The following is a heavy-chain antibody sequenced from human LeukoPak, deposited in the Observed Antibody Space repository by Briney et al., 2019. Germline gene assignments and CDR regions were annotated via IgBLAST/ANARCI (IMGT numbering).Heavy chain of an antibody. CDR2: IYPGDSDT. V-gene: IGHV5-51*01. D-gene: IGHD3-16*01. CDR3: ARHLTMITVPRDAFDI. CDR1: GYSFTSYW. Sequence: GEPLKISCKGSGYSFTSYWIGWVRQMPGKGLEWMGVIYPGDSDTRYSPSFQGQVTISADKSISTAYLQWSGLKASDTAMYYCARHLTMITVPRDAFDIWGQGTMVTVSS. J-gene: IGHJ3*02.